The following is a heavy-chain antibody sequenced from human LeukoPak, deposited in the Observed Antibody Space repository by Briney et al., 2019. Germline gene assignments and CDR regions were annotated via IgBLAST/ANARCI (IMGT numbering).Heavy chain of an antibody. CDR1: GFTFSSYS. CDR2: ISSSSCYI. Sequence: PGGSLRLSCAASGFTFSSYSMNWVRQAPGKGLEWVSSISSSSCYIYYADSVKGRFTISRDNAKNSLYLQMNSLRAEDTAVYYCAGTYYYDSSGYSGAFDIWGQGTMVTVSS. D-gene: IGHD3-22*01. CDR3: AGTYYYDSSGYSGAFDI. V-gene: IGHV3-21*01. J-gene: IGHJ3*02.